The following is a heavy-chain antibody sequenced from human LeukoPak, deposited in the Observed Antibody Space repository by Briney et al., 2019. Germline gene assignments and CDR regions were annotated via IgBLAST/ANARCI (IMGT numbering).Heavy chain of an antibody. CDR2: ISGSAGTT. D-gene: IGHD4-17*01. J-gene: IGHJ4*02. CDR1: GFTFSIYA. V-gene: IGHV3-23*01. CDR3: MTERTLDYGDFTD. Sequence: GGSLRLSCAASGFTFSIYAMSWVRQAPGKGLEWVSAISGSAGTTYYADSVKGRFTSSRDSSTNTLFLQMNNLRAEDTAVYYCMTERTLDYGDFTDWGQGTLVTVSS.